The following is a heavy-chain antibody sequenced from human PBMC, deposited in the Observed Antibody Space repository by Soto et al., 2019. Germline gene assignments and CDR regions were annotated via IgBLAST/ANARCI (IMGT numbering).Heavy chain of an antibody. J-gene: IGHJ4*02. CDR2: ISGSAGRT. CDR3: ARDLTSTSRTPEL. V-gene: IGHV3-23*01. D-gene: IGHD2-2*01. CDR1: GFTFSSYA. Sequence: GGSLSLWCGASGFTFSSYAVSWVRHAPGNVLEWVSAISGSAGRTYYADSMKGRFTISRDNSKNTLYLQMNSLRAEDTAIYYCARDLTSTSRTPELWGQGTLVTVSS.